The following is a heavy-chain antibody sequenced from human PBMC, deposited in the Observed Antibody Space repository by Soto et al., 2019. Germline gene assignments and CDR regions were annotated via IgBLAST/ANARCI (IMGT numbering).Heavy chain of an antibody. V-gene: IGHV3-30*18. CDR2: ISYDGSNK. CDR3: AKSLLIGGSVLPYGMDV. D-gene: IGHD2-15*01. Sequence: GGSLRLSCVASGFTFSSYGMHWVRQAPGKGLEWVAVISYDGSNKYYADSVKGRFTISRDNSKNTLYLQMNSLRAEDTAVYYCAKSLLIGGSVLPYGMDVWGQGTTVTVSS. J-gene: IGHJ6*02. CDR1: GFTFSSYG.